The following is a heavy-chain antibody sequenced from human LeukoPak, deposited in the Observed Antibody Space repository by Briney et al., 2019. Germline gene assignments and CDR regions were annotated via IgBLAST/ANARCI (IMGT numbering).Heavy chain of an antibody. V-gene: IGHV3-9*01. CDR1: GFTFDDYA. CDR2: ISWNSGSI. D-gene: IGHD1-1*01. Sequence: GGSLRLSYAASGFTFDDYAMHWVRQAPGKGLEWVSGISWNSGSIGYADSVKGRFTISRDNAKNSLYLQMNSLRAEDTAVYYCAREGTENWFDPWGQGTLVTVSS. CDR3: AREGTENWFDP. J-gene: IGHJ5*02.